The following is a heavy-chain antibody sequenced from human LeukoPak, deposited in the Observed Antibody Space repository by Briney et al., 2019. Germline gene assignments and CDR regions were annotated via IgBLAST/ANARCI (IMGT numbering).Heavy chain of an antibody. CDR2: ISAYNGNT. J-gene: IGHJ3*02. CDR3: ARRIVVVTSPGAFDI. Sequence: GASVKVSCKASGYTFTSYGISWVRQAPGQGLEWMGWISAYNGNTNYAQKLQGRVTMTTDTSTSTAYMELRSLRSDDTAVYYCARRIVVVTSPGAFDIWGQGTMVTVSS. CDR1: GYTFTSYG. D-gene: IGHD3-22*01. V-gene: IGHV1-18*01.